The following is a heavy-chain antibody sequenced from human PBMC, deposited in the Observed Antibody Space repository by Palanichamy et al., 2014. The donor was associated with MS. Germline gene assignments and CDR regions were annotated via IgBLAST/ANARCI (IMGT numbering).Heavy chain of an antibody. J-gene: IGHJ4*02. Sequence: QVQLQESGPGLVQPSGTLSLTCGVFGDSIGSSDWWSWVRQSPGKGLEWIGEIHHSGGTNYNPSLKSRVTISVDRSKNQFSLNLRSVSAADTAIYHCARNGYYCIDYWGQGTLVTVSS. V-gene: IGHV4-4*02. CDR1: GDSIGSSDW. CDR2: IHHSGGT. CDR3: ARNGYYCIDY. D-gene: IGHD3-22*01.